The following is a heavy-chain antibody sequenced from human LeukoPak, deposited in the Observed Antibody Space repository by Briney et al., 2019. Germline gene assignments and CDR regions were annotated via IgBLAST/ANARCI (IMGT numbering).Heavy chain of an antibody. V-gene: IGHV3-11*01. D-gene: IGHD2-15*01. J-gene: IGHJ4*02. Sequence: GGSLRLSCAASGFTFSDYCMSWIRQAPGKGLEWVSYISSSGSTIYYADSVKGRFTISRDNSKNTLYLQMNSLRAEDTAVYYCAKWGCSGGSCYPFDYRGQGTLVTVSS. CDR2: ISSSGSTI. CDR1: GFTFSDYC. CDR3: AKWGCSGGSCYPFDY.